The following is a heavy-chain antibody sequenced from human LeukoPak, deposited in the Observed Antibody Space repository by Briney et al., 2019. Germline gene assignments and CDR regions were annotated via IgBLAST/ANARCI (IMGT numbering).Heavy chain of an antibody. CDR3: ARGQVGSYVFYYYYGMDV. D-gene: IGHD5-18*01. J-gene: IGHJ6*02. Sequence: PSETLSLTCAVYGGSFSGYYWSWIRQPPGKGLEWIGEINHSGSTNYNPSLKSRVTISVDTSKNQFSLKLSSVTAADTAVYYCARGQVGSYVFYYYYGMDVWGRGTTVTVSS. CDR2: INHSGST. CDR1: GGSFSGYY. V-gene: IGHV4-34*01.